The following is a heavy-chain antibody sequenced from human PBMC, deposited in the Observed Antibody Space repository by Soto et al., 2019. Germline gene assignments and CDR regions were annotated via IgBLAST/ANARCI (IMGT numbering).Heavy chain of an antibody. CDR1: GDSITSINNY. CDR2: IYYDGST. V-gene: IGHV4-39*01. D-gene: IGHD1-1*01. Sequence: SETLSLTCTVSGDSITSINNYWGWIRQPPGMGLEWIANIYYDGSTFYNPSLKSRVAMSLDTSKNQFSLNLTSVTAPATPGYYCTTVVSPSTRNMD. J-gene: IGHJ6*01. CDR3: TTVVSPSTRNMD.